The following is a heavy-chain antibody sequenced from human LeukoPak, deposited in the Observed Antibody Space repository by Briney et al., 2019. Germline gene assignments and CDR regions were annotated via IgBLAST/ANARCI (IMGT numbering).Heavy chain of an antibody. Sequence: PSETLSLTCTVSGGSVSSGSYYWSWIRQPPGKGLEWIAYISYSGSTSYNPSLKSRVTISVDTSKNQFSLKLTSVTAADTAVYYCARGRSGYYDSSGYRGGPFDYWGQGTLVTVSS. V-gene: IGHV4-61*01. CDR1: GGSVSSGSYY. J-gene: IGHJ4*02. CDR3: ARGRSGYYDSSGYRGGPFDY. CDR2: ISYSGST. D-gene: IGHD3-22*01.